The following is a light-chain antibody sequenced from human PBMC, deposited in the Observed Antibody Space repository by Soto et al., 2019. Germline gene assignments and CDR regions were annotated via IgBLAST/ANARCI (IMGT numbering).Light chain of an antibody. CDR3: FSYAGSYSFV. V-gene: IGLV2-11*01. Sequence: QSALTQPRSVSGSPGQSVTISCTGTSSDVGGYNYVSWYQQQSGKAPKLMIYDVNKRPSGVPGRFSGAKSGNRASLTISGLQAEDEGAYYCFSYAGSYSFVFGSGTKLTVL. J-gene: IGLJ1*01. CDR2: DVN. CDR1: SSDVGGYNY.